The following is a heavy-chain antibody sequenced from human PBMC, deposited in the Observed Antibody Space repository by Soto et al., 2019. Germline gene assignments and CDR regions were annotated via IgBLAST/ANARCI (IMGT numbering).Heavy chain of an antibody. CDR1: GGSISPYY. D-gene: IGHD2-15*01. CDR2: IYYTGTT. CDR3: ARQHATGYFDY. J-gene: IGHJ4*02. Sequence: PSETLSLTCSVSGGSISPYYWAWIRQSPGKGLEWIGYIYYTGTTSYNPSLKSRVTLSLETSKNQFSLKLTSVTAADTAVFYCARQHATGYFDYWGQGTLVTVSS. V-gene: IGHV4-59*08.